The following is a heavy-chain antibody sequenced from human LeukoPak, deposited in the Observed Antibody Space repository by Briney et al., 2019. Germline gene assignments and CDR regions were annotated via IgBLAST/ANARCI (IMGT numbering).Heavy chain of an antibody. J-gene: IGHJ4*02. D-gene: IGHD3-16*01. CDR1: GGSISSYY. Sequence: SETLSLTCTVSGGSISSYYWSWIRQPPGKGLEWIGYIYYSGSTNYNPSLKSRVTISVDTSKNQFSLKLSSVTAADTAVYYCASSLRDNFDYWGQGALVTVSS. CDR2: IYYSGST. V-gene: IGHV4-59*08. CDR3: ASSLRDNFDY.